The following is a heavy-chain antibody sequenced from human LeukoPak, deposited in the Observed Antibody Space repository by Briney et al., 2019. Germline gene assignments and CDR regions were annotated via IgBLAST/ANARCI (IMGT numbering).Heavy chain of an antibody. V-gene: IGHV3-33*01. CDR3: ARAKGDLIDY. Sequence: GGSLRLSCTASGFNLSVYGMHWVRQAPGKGLEWVAVMWHDGSNKHYADSVKGRCTMSRDKSKNTLYLEMNSLRGEDTAVHYCARAKGDLIDYWGQGTMVIVSS. CDR1: GFNLSVYG. D-gene: IGHD2-21*02. J-gene: IGHJ4*02. CDR2: MWHDGSNK.